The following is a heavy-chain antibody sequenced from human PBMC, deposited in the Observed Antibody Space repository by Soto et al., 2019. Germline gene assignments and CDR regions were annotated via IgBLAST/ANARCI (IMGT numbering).Heavy chain of an antibody. Sequence: LRLSCAASGFSVSNYWMNWVRQAPGKGLVWVSHIKSDGTTSYADSVEGRFTVSRDDAKNTFYLQMNGLRAEDTAVYYCAKDRGEEGLKFLEWFGGMDVWGHGTTVTVS. CDR2: IKSDGTT. V-gene: IGHV3-74*01. D-gene: IGHD3-3*01. J-gene: IGHJ6*02. CDR1: GFSVSNYW. CDR3: AKDRGEEGLKFLEWFGGMDV.